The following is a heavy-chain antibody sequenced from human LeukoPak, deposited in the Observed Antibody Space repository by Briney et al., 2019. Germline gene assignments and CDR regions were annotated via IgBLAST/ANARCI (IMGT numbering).Heavy chain of an antibody. V-gene: IGHV4-4*07. D-gene: IGHD6-19*01. CDR3: AREPVTGTSNFFDF. CDR1: GGSISTYY. CDR2: VYTSGNT. J-gene: IGHJ4*02. Sequence: SETLSLTCTVSGGSISTYYWSWIRQPPGKGLEWIGRVYTSGNTNYNPTLKSRVTMSVDTSKKQFSLKLSSVTAADTAVYYCAREPVTGTSNFFDFWGQGTLVTVSS.